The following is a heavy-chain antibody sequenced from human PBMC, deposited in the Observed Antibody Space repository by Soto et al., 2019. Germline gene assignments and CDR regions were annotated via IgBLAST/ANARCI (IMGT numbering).Heavy chain of an antibody. CDR2: INHSGST. CDR3: ARVGIQLWAHFDY. D-gene: IGHD5-18*01. J-gene: IGHJ4*02. CDR1: GGSFSCYY. Sequence: SETLSLTCAVYGGSFSCYYWSWIRQPPGKGLEWIGEINHSGSTNYNPSLKSRVTISVDTSKNQFSLKLSSVTAADTAVYYCARVGIQLWAHFDYWGQGTLVTVSS. V-gene: IGHV4-34*01.